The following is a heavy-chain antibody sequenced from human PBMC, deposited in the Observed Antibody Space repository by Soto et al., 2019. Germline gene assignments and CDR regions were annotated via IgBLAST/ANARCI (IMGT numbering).Heavy chain of an antibody. CDR2: ISSSSGST. D-gene: IGHD5-12*01. J-gene: IGHJ4*02. CDR3: AKVGRERYRGQHSDY. V-gene: IGHV3-23*01. Sequence: EVQLLESGGGLVQPGGTLRLSCAASGFTFSNYAMNWVRQAPGKGLEWVSTISSSSGSTYYADSVKGRFTISRDNSKNFLYLKMNSLRGDDTAVYYCAKVGRERYRGQHSDYWGQGTLVTISS. CDR1: GFTFSNYA.